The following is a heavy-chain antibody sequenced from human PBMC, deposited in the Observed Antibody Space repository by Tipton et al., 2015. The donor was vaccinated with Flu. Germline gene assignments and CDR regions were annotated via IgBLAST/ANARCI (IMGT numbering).Heavy chain of an antibody. D-gene: IGHD3-10*01. Sequence: TLSLTCSVSGDSIGSPYFWGWIRQPPGKGLEWIGNVRQTGITYYNPSLRSRVTITVDRPKNQFSLKLKSVTAADTAVYYCVRDQGFGDGLTYDYYGMDVWGQGTTVTVSS. CDR3: VRDQGFGDGLTYDYYGMDV. V-gene: IGHV4-38-2*02. CDR2: VRQTGIT. CDR1: GDSIGSPYF. J-gene: IGHJ6*02.